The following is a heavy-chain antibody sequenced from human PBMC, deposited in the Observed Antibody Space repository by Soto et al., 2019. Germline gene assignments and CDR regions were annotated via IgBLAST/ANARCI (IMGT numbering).Heavy chain of an antibody. CDR1: GYTFTSYW. CDR3: ARPYSSSWSYGMDV. CDR2: IYPCDFDT. Sequence: GESLNISCKPSGYTFTSYWIGWVRQMPGKGLEWRGIIYPCDFDTRDSPSFQGQVTISADKSISTADRQWSSLKASDTAMYYCARPYSSSWSYGMDVWGQGTTVTVS. V-gene: IGHV5-51*01. D-gene: IGHD6-13*01. J-gene: IGHJ6*02.